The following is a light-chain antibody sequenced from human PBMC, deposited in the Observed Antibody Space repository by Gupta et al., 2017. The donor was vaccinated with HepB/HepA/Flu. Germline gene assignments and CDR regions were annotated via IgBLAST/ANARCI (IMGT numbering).Light chain of an antibody. Sequence: DIQMTQSPSSLSASVGDTVTITCRASQSIITSLNWFQQKPGKAPKLLIYVASNLQPVVPSRFRGSGAGTDFTLTIINLQPEDFATYYCQQSYSSPPITFGPGTRLEIK. CDR2: VAS. CDR3: QQSYSSPPIT. V-gene: IGKV1-39*01. J-gene: IGKJ5*01. CDR1: QSIITS.